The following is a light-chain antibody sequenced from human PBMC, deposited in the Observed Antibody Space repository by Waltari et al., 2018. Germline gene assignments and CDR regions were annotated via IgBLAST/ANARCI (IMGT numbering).Light chain of an antibody. V-gene: IGLV2-23*01. J-gene: IGLJ3*02. CDR3: CSYAGSSTLV. CDR2: EGR. CDR1: SRAVGTYTL. Sequence: QSALTQPASVSGSPGQSITICCTRTSRAVGTYTLVSWYQHHPGKAPKLMIYEGRKRPSGVSNRFSGSKSGNTASLTISGLQAEDEADYYCCSYAGSSTLVFGGGTKLTVL.